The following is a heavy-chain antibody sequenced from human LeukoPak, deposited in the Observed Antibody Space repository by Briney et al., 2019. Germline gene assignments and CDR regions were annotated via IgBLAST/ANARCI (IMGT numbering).Heavy chain of an antibody. CDR2: IYYSGST. D-gene: IGHD3-22*01. CDR1: GGSISSYY. V-gene: IGHV4-59*01. Sequence: PSETLSLTCTVSGGSISSYYWSWIRQPPGKGLEWIGYIYYSGSTNYNPSLKSRVTISVDTSKNQFSLKLSSVTAADTAVYYCARDGDSSGYIPFDYWGQGTLVTVSS. CDR3: ARDGDSSGYIPFDY. J-gene: IGHJ4*02.